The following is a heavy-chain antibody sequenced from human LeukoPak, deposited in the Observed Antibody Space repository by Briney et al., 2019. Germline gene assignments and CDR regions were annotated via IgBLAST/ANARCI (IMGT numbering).Heavy chain of an antibody. Sequence: KPSETLSLTCAVSGYSISSGYYWGWIRQPPGKGLEWIGSIYHSGNTYYNPSLKSRVTISVDTSKNQFSLKLNSVTAVDTAVYYCARVLYYGSGSGTFDVWGQGTMVTVSS. V-gene: IGHV4-38-2*01. D-gene: IGHD3-10*01. CDR2: IYHSGNT. CDR3: ARVLYYGSGSGTFDV. J-gene: IGHJ3*01. CDR1: GYSISSGYY.